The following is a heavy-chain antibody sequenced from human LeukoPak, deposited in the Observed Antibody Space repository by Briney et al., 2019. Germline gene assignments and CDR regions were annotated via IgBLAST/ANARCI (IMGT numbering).Heavy chain of an antibody. V-gene: IGHV1-69*13. J-gene: IGHJ4*02. CDR1: GGTFSSYA. D-gene: IGHD2-2*01. Sequence: SVKVSCKASGGTFSSYAISWVRQAPGQGLEWMGGIVPIFGTANYAQKFQGRVTITADEPTSTAYMELSSLRSEDTAVYYCAREGYCSRTSCYGYYWGQGTLVTVSS. CDR2: IVPIFGTA. CDR3: AREGYCSRTSCYGYY.